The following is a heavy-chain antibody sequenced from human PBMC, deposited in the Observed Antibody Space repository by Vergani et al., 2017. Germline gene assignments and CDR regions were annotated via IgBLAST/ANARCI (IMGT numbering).Heavy chain of an antibody. CDR1: GFTFSGSA. CDR2: IRDKTYNYAT. J-gene: IGHJ4*02. CDR3: TTPTKWELRYYFDY. D-gene: IGHD3-9*01. Sequence: EVQLVESGGGLVQPGGSLTLSCAASGFTFSGSAMHWVRQTSGKGLEWIGRIRDKTYNYATAYAVSVKGRFIISRDDSKNTLYLQMNSLKTEDTAVYYCTTPTKWELRYYFDYWGQGTLVTVSS. V-gene: IGHV3-73*02.